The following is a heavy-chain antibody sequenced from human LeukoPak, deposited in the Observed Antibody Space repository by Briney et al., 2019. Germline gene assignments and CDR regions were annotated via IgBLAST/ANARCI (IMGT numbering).Heavy chain of an antibody. J-gene: IGHJ3*02. D-gene: IGHD6-13*01. CDR2: IRYDGSNK. V-gene: IGHV3-30*02. CDR1: GFTFSSYG. CDR3: AKETGYSSSWAAFDI. Sequence: GGSLRLSCAAPGFTFSSYGMHWVRQAPGKGLEWVAFIRYDGSNKYYADSVKGRFTISRDNSKNTLYLQMNSLRAEDTAVYYCAKETGYSSSWAAFDIWGQGTMVTVSS.